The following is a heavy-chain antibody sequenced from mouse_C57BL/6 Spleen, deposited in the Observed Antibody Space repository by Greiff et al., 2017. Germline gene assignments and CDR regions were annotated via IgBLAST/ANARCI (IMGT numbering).Heavy chain of an antibody. D-gene: IGHD1-1*01. V-gene: IGHV1-12*01. J-gene: IGHJ1*03. Sequence: LQQSGAELVRPGASVKMSCKASGYTFTSYNMHWVKQTPRQGLEWIGAIYPGNGDTSYNQKFKGKATLTVDKSSSTAYMQLSSLTSEDSAVYFCARQVGSSSYWYFDVWGTGTTVTVSS. CDR3: ARQVGSSSYWYFDV. CDR2: IYPGNGDT. CDR1: GYTFTSYN.